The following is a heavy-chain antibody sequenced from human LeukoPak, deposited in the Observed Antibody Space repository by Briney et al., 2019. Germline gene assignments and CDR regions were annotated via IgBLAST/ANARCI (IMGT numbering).Heavy chain of an antibody. J-gene: IGHJ5*02. CDR2: IYPGDSNT. CDR1: GYSFTNYW. D-gene: IGHD6-6*01. CDR3: ARSSFSWFDP. Sequence: GESLKISCKGSGYSFTNYWIGWVRQMPGKGLEWMGIIYPGDSNTRYSPSFQGQITISADKSISTAYLHWSSLKASDTAMYYCARSSFSWFDPWGQGTLATVSS. V-gene: IGHV5-51*01.